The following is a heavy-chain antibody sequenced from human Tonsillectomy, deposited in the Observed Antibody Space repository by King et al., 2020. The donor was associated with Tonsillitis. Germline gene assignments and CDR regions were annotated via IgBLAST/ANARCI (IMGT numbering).Heavy chain of an antibody. CDR3: AKELGSGWYFYDY. CDR1: GFTFSTYG. Sequence: QLVQSGGGVVQPGRSLRLSCAASGFTFSTYGMHWVRQAPGKGLEWVAVISYDGSNKYYTDSVKGRFTISRDNSKNTLYLQMNSLRAEDTAVYYCAKELGSGWYFYDYWGQGTLVTVSS. D-gene: IGHD6-19*01. V-gene: IGHV3-30*18. CDR2: ISYDGSNK. J-gene: IGHJ4*02.